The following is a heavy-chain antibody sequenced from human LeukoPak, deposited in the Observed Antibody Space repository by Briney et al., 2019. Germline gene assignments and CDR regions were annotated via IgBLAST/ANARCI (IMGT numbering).Heavy chain of an antibody. J-gene: IGHJ4*02. V-gene: IGHV5-51*01. CDR1: GYSFTSYW. CDR2: IYPGDSDT. CDR3: ARRASATEDLDY. Sequence: GESLKISCKGSGYSFTSYWIAWVRQMPGKGLEWMGIIYPGDSDTRYSPSSQGQVTISADKSINIAYLQWSSLKASDTAIYYCARRASATEDLDYWGQGTLVTVSS.